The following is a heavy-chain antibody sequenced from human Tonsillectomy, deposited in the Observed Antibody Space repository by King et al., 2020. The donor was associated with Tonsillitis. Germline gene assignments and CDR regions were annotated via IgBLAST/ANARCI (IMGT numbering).Heavy chain of an antibody. V-gene: IGHV3-9*01. Sequence: VQLVESGGGLVQPGRSMRLSCAVSGFTFDDYAMHWVRQAPGKGLEWVSGISWNSGSISYADYVKGRFTMSRDNAQNSLFLQMNSLRAEDTALYYCAKDLMGKTEDDYGGNYLDYWGQGTLVTVSS. J-gene: IGHJ4*02. CDR3: AKDLMGKTEDDYGGNYLDY. CDR1: GFTFDDYA. D-gene: IGHD4-23*01. CDR2: ISWNSGSI.